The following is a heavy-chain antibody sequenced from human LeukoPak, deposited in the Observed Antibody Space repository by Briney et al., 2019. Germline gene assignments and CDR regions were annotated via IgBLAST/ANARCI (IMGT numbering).Heavy chain of an antibody. J-gene: IGHJ4*02. V-gene: IGHV4-34*01. D-gene: IGHD5-18*01. CDR2: INHSGST. Sequence: SETLSLTCAVYGGSFSGYYWSWIRQPPGKGPEWIGEINHSGSTNYNPSLKSRVTISVDTSKNQFSLKLSSVTAADTAVYYCARAPFRYSYMYYFDYWGQGTLVTVSS. CDR3: ARAPFRYSYMYYFDY. CDR1: GGSFSGYY.